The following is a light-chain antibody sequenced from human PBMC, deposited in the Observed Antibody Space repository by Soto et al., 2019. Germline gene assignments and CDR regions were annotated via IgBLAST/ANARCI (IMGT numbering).Light chain of an antibody. CDR1: SSIIGAGYD. CDR3: QSYDSSLSAWV. V-gene: IGLV1-40*01. J-gene: IGLJ3*02. CDR2: GNT. Sequence: QSVLTQPPSVSGAPGQRVTISCTASSSIIGAGYDVHWYQQLPGTAPKLLIYGNTNRPSGVPDRFSGSKSGTSASLAITGLQAEDEADYYCQSYDSSLSAWVFGGGTKLTVL.